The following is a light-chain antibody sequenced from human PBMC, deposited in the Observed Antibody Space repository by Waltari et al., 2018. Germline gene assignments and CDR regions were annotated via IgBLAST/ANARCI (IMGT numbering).Light chain of an antibody. J-gene: IGKJ1*01. CDR1: QSVSSY. V-gene: IGKV3-11*01. Sequence: EIVLTQSPATLSLSPGERATLSCRASQSVSSYLAWYQQNPGKAPRLLIYDASNRATGIPARFSGSGSGTDFTLTISSLEPEDFAVYYCQQRSNWPPGTWTFGQGTKVEIK. CDR3: QQRSNWPPGTWT. CDR2: DAS.